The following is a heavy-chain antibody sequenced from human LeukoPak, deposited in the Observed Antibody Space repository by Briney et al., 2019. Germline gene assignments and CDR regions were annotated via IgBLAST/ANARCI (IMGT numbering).Heavy chain of an antibody. CDR2: IYHSGST. V-gene: IGHV4-38-2*02. CDR1: GYSISSGYY. Sequence: SETLSLTCTVSGYSISSGYYWGWIRQPPGKGLEWIGSIYHSGSTYYNPSLKSRVTISVDTSKNQFSLKLSSVTAADTAVYYCASGYCSGGSCYPSDAFDIWGQGTMVTVSS. D-gene: IGHD2-15*01. CDR3: ASGYCSGGSCYPSDAFDI. J-gene: IGHJ3*02.